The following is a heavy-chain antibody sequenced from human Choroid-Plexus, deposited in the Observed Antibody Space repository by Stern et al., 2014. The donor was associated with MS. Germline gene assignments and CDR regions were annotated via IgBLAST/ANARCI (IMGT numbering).Heavy chain of an antibody. J-gene: IGHJ5*02. CDR3: AKDRQYLTYFFDH. CDR2: VSYGGSNK. Sequence: MQLVESGGGVVQPGRPLRLSCVASGFTFGSCAMHWVRQAPGKGLEWVAGVSYGGSNKYYADSVKGRFTISRDNSQNTLYMQMSSLRPEDTAVYYCAKDRQYLTYFFDHWGQGSLVTVSS. CDR1: GFTFGSCA. D-gene: IGHD2/OR15-2a*01. V-gene: IGHV3-30*18.